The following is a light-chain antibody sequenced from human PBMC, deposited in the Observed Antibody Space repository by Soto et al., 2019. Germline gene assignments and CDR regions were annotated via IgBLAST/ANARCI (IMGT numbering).Light chain of an antibody. V-gene: IGKV3-20*01. CDR3: QQSSSSPIT. CDR1: QSVSSSY. CDR2: AAS. J-gene: IGKJ5*01. Sequence: DIVMTQSPATLSVSPGERATLSCRVSQSVSSSYLAWYQQKPGQVPRLLMCAASSRATGIPDRFSGSGSGTDFTLTISRLEAEDFAVYYCQQSSSSPITFGQGTRLEIK.